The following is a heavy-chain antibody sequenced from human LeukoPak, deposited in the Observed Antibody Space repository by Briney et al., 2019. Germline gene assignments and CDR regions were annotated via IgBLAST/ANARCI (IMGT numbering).Heavy chain of an antibody. CDR2: ITWKSHRT. Sequence: PGGSLRLSCTASRVTFSGYTMNWVRQAPGKGLEWVSFITWKSHRTHYADSVKGRFTVSRDNSKDSLYLQMNSLRTEDTGLYHCASEVGYRSLGYLGQGTLVTVSS. J-gene: IGHJ4*02. D-gene: IGHD3-3*01. CDR3: ASEVGYRSLGY. CDR1: RVTFSGYT. V-gene: IGHV3-43*01.